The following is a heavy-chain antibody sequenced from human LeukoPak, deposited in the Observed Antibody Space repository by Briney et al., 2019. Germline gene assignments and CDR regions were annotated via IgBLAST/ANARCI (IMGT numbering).Heavy chain of an antibody. Sequence: GGSLRLSCAASGFTFSSYGMHWVRQAPGKGLEWVAVISYDGSNKWYADSVKGRFTISRDNSKNTLYLQMNSLRAEDTALYHCARNGDYLGATFDYWGQGTLVTVSS. J-gene: IGHJ4*02. CDR1: GFTFSSYG. D-gene: IGHD4-17*01. CDR2: ISYDGSNK. V-gene: IGHV3-30*03. CDR3: ARNGDYLGATFDY.